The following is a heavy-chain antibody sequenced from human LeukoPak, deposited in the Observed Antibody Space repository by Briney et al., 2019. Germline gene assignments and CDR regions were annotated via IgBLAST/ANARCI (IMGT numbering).Heavy chain of an antibody. CDR1: GFTFSRHW. CDR2: IKQDGSER. D-gene: IGHD2-8*02. CDR3: ARDGGHSTDLDY. Sequence: GWSLRLSCATSGFTFSRHWMTWVRQAPGKGPEWVANIKQDGSERYYVYSVRGRFTISRDNAKNALYLQMNSLRAEDTAVYYCARDGGHSTDLDYWGQGILVTVSS. V-gene: IGHV3-7*01. J-gene: IGHJ4*02.